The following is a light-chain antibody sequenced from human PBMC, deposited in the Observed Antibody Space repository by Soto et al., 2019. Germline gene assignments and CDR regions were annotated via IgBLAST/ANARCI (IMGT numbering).Light chain of an antibody. CDR3: ASWDDSLNGVA. J-gene: IGLJ2*01. Sequence: QAVVTQPPSASETPGQRVTISCSGSSSNVGSNTVNWYRHLPGTAPKLLIYSDNQRPSGVPDRFSGSKSGTSASLAISGLHSEDEADYYCASWDDSLNGVAFGGGTKLTVL. V-gene: IGLV1-44*01. CDR1: SSNVGSNT. CDR2: SDN.